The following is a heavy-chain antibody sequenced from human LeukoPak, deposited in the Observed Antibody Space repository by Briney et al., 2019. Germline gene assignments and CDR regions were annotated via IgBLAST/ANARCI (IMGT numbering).Heavy chain of an antibody. Sequence: GASVTVSCTASGYTFTIYAMHWVRPAPGQRLEWMGWINAGNGNTKYSQKFQGRVTITRDTSASTAYMELSSLRSEDTAVYYCARVWNRYFDYYYGMDVWGQGTTVTVSS. D-gene: IGHD3-9*01. V-gene: IGHV1-3*01. CDR1: GYTFTIYA. CDR3: ARVWNRYFDYYYGMDV. J-gene: IGHJ6*02. CDR2: INAGNGNT.